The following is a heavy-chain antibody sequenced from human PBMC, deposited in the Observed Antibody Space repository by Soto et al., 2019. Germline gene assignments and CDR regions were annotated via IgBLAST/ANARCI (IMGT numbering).Heavy chain of an antibody. CDR1: GDSFNDYY. D-gene: IGHD1-26*01. Sequence: VQLVQSGAEVKKPGASVKVSCKTSGDSFNDYYIHWVRQAPGQGLEWMGWINPNGGATKYAQKFEGRVTVTRDTSIRTVYMELSSLRSDDTALYYCARESGGATATLDYYYFYMDVLGKGTTVTVSS. J-gene: IGHJ6*03. V-gene: IGHV1-2*02. CDR3: ARESGGATATLDYYYFYMDV. CDR2: INPNGGAT.